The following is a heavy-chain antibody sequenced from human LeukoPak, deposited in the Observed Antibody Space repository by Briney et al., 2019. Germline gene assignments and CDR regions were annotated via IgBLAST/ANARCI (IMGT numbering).Heavy chain of an antibody. Sequence: SETLSLTCTVSGGSISTSSYYWGWIRHPPGKGLESIGSIYYSGSTYYNPSLTSRVTISVDTSKNQSSLKLSSVTAADTAVYYCARSGDYWGQGTLVTVSS. CDR2: IYYSGST. CDR3: ARSGDY. V-gene: IGHV4-39*01. CDR1: GGSISTSSYY. J-gene: IGHJ4*02.